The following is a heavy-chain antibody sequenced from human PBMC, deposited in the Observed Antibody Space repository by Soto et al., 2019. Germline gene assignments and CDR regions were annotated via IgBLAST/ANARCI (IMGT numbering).Heavy chain of an antibody. CDR2: IYPGDSDT. J-gene: IGHJ3*02. Sequence: GESLKISCKGSGYRFTSYWIGWVRQMPGKGLEWMGIIYPGDSDTRYSPSFQGQVTISADKSISTAYLQWSSLKASDTAMYYCASSFTYYYDSSGHNDAFDIWGQGTMVTVSS. D-gene: IGHD3-22*01. CDR1: GYRFTSYW. CDR3: ASSFTYYYDSSGHNDAFDI. V-gene: IGHV5-51*01.